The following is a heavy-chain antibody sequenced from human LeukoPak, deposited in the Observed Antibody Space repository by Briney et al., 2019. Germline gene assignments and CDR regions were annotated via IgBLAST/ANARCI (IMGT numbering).Heavy chain of an antibody. CDR1: SGSIFSTNW. CDR2: IFHSGST. V-gene: IGHV4-4*02. D-gene: IGHD2-2*01. Sequence: SGTLSLTCTVSSGSIFSTNWWSWVRQPPGKGLEWIGQIFHSGSTSYSPSLKSRVTISMDKSKNQISLRLTSVTAADTAVYYCARSPTKRVPEDYWGQGTLVTVSS. CDR3: ARSPTKRVPEDY. J-gene: IGHJ4*02.